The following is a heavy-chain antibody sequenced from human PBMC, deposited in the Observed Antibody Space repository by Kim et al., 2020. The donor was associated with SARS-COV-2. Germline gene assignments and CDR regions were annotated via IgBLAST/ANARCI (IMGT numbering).Heavy chain of an antibody. CDR3: ARCPYYYDSSGYYFGYYYYGMDV. V-gene: IGHV4-59*01. D-gene: IGHD3-22*01. CDR1: GGSISSYY. CDR2: IYYSGST. J-gene: IGHJ6*02. Sequence: SETLSLTCTVSGGSISSYYWSWIRQPPGKGLEWIGYIYYSGSTNYNPSLKSRVTISVDTSKNQFSLKLSSVTAADTAVYYCARCPYYYDSSGYYFGYYYYGMDVWGQGTTVTVSS.